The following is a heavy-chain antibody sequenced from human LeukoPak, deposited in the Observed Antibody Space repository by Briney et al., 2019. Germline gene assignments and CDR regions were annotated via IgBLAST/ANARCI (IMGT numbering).Heavy chain of an antibody. CDR2: ISGSVGST. V-gene: IGHV3-23*01. Sequence: GGSLRLSCAASGFTFSSYAMSWVRQAPGKGLGWVSAISGSVGSTYYADSVKGRFTISRDNSKNTLYLQMNSLRAEDTAVYYCAKDRAVVVPAATVAFDIWGQGTMVTVSS. D-gene: IGHD2-2*01. J-gene: IGHJ3*02. CDR1: GFTFSSYA. CDR3: AKDRAVVVPAATVAFDI.